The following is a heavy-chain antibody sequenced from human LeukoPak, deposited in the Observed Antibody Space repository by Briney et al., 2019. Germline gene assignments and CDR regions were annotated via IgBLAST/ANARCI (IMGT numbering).Heavy chain of an antibody. J-gene: IGHJ5*02. D-gene: IGHD6-13*01. CDR2: INPNSGGT. CDR1: GYTFTGYY. CDR3: ARIAAAGDNWFDP. V-gene: IGHV1-2*02. Sequence: ASVKVSCKASGYTFTGYYMHWVRQAPGQGLEWMGWINPNSGGTNYAQKLQGRVTMTTDTSTSTAYMELRSLRSDDTAVYYCARIAAAGDNWFDPWGQGTLVTVSS.